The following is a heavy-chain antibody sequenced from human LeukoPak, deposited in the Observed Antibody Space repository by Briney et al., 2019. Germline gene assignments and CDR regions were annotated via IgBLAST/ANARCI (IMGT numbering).Heavy chain of an antibody. D-gene: IGHD4-11*01. CDR3: ARHDYSNYSPKY. V-gene: IGHV4-38-2*01. CDR1: GYSISSGYY. J-gene: IGHJ4*02. CDR2: IYHSGST. Sequence: SETLSLTCAVSGYSISSGYYWGWIRQPPGKGLEWIGSIYHSGSTNYNPSLKSRVTISVDTSKNQFSLKLSSVTAADTAVYYCARHDYSNYSPKYWGQGTLVTVSS.